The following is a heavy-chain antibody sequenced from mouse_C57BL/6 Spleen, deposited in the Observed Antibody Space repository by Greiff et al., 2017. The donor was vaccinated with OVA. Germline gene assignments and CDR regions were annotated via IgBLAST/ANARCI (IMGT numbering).Heavy chain of an antibody. D-gene: IGHD2-3*01. CDR2: IWSGGST. J-gene: IGHJ4*01. V-gene: IGHV2-2*01. Sequence: QVQLQQSGPGLVQPSQSLSITCTVSGFSLTSYGVHWVRQSPGKGLEWLGVIWSGGSTDYNAAFISRLSISKDNSKSQVFFKMNSLQADDTAIYYCAREWGYYHGFYAMDYWGQGTSVTVSS. CDR3: AREWGYYHGFYAMDY. CDR1: GFSLTSYG.